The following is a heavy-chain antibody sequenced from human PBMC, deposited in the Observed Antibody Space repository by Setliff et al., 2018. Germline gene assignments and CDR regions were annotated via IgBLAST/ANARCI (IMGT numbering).Heavy chain of an antibody. J-gene: IGHJ4*02. CDR1: GYTFFTSG. V-gene: IGHV1-18*01. CDR3: ARDKLEYCTSTSCFAAY. D-gene: IGHD2-2*01. Sequence: ASVKVSCKASGYTFFTSGISWVRQAPGQGLEWMGWISPYTGNTKYAQKFQGRVSMTTDTSTSTAYMELGSLRSDDTAVHYCARDKLEYCTSTSCFAAYWGQGSLVTVSS. CDR2: ISPYTGNT.